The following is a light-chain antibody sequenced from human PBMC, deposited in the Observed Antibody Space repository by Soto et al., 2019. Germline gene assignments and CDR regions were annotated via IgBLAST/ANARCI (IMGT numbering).Light chain of an antibody. CDR1: CSNIGTNT. CDR3: AAWDDSLQGPV. CDR2: SND. Sequence: QPVLTQPPSASGTPGQRVTISCSGSCSNIGTNTVHWYRQVPGTAPKLLIYSNDQRPSGVPDRISGSKSGTSGSLAISGLQSEDEADYYCAAWDDSLQGPVFGGGTKVTVL. V-gene: IGLV1-44*01. J-gene: IGLJ2*01.